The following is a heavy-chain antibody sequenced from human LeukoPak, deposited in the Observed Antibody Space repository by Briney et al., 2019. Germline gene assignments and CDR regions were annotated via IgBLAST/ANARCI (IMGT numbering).Heavy chain of an antibody. Sequence: GGSLRLSCAASGFTFSNYYMTWVRQAPGKGLEWVANIKQDGSEKYYVDSVKGRFTVSRDNAKNSLYLQMNSLRAGDTAVYYCAREGGIVLIVYATSPLGDLNSDFDYWGQGTLVTVSS. D-gene: IGHD2-8*01. V-gene: IGHV3-7*01. J-gene: IGHJ4*02. CDR1: GFTFSNYY. CDR2: IKQDGSEK. CDR3: AREGGIVLIVYATSPLGDLNSDFDY.